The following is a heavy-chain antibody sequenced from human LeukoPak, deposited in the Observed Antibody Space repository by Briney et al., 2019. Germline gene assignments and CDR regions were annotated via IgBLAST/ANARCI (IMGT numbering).Heavy chain of an antibody. CDR2: IYYSGST. D-gene: IGHD3-16*01. CDR3: ARQSPRRLTYYDYIWGSSPPEYFDY. Sequence: SETLSLTCTVSGGSISSSSYYWGWIRQPPGKGLEWIGSIYYSGSTYYNPSLKSRVTISVDTSKNQFSLTLSSVTAADTAVYYCARQSPRRLTYYDYIWGSSPPEYFDYWGQGTLVTVSS. J-gene: IGHJ4*02. CDR1: GGSISSSSYY. V-gene: IGHV4-39*01.